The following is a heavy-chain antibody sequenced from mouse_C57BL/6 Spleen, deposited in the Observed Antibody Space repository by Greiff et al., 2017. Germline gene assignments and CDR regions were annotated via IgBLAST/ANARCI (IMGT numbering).Heavy chain of an antibody. D-gene: IGHD1-1*01. Sequence: EVQLQESGPGLVKPSQSLSLTCSVSGYSITSGYYWNWIRQFPGNKLEWMGYISYDGSNNYNQSLKNRISITRDTSKNQFFMELNSVTTEDTATYFCARVPLCITTLYDMDYWGKGTSVTVSS. CDR2: ISYDGSN. V-gene: IGHV3-6*01. J-gene: IGHJ4*01. CDR1: GYSITSGYY. CDR3: ARVPLCITTLYDMDY.